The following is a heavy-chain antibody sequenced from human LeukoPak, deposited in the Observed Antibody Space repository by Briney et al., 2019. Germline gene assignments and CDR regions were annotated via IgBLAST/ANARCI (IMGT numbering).Heavy chain of an antibody. CDR1: GLTFSSYS. V-gene: IGHV3-48*02. D-gene: IGHD3-10*01. J-gene: IGHJ4*02. CDR2: ISSSSSTI. Sequence: PGGSLRLSCAASGLTFSSYSMNWVRQAPGKGLEWVSYISSSSSTIYYADSVKGRFTISRDNAKNSLYLQMNSLRDEDTAVYYCARYGDDGSGSPNFDYWGQGTLVTVSS. CDR3: ARYGDDGSGSPNFDY.